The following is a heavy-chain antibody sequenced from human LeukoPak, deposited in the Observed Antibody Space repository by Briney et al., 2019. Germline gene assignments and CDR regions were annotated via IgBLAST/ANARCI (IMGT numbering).Heavy chain of an antibody. D-gene: IGHD5-18*01. V-gene: IGHV1-46*01. CDR3: ARGTVGYSYGYYFDY. CDR2: INPSGGST. J-gene: IGHJ4*02. Sequence: GASVKVSCKASGYTFTSYYMHWVRQAPGQGLEWMEIINPSGGSTSYAQKFQGRVTMTRDMSTSTVYMELSSLRSEDTAVYYCARGTVGYSYGYYFDYWGQGTLVTVSS. CDR1: GYTFTSYY.